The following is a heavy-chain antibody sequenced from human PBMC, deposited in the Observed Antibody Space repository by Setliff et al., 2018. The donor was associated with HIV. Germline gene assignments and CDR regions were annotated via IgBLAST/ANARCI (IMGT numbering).Heavy chain of an antibody. D-gene: IGHD1-1*01. Sequence: PGGSLRLSCAASGFTFSSYGMHWVRQAPGKGLEWVAFIRYDGSNKYYVDSVKGRFTISRDNAKNSLYLQMNSLRAEDTAVYYCARETRPGLTRSGFDYWGQGTLVTVSS. CDR2: IRYDGSNK. CDR3: ARETRPGLTRSGFDY. V-gene: IGHV3-30*02. J-gene: IGHJ4*02. CDR1: GFTFSSYG.